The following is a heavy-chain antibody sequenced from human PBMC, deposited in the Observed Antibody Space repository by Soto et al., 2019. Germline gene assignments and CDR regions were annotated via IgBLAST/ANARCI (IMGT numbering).Heavy chain of an antibody. Sequence: EVQLVESGGGLVKPGGSLRLSCAASGFTFSSYSMNWVRQAPGKGLEWVSSISSSSSYIYYADSVKGRFTISRDNAKNSLYLQMNRLRAEDTAVYYCARQSSSSAFYYYYYMDVWGKGTTVTVSS. CDR3: ARQSSSSAFYYYYYMDV. J-gene: IGHJ6*03. D-gene: IGHD6-6*01. CDR1: GFTFSSYS. V-gene: IGHV3-21*01. CDR2: ISSSSSYI.